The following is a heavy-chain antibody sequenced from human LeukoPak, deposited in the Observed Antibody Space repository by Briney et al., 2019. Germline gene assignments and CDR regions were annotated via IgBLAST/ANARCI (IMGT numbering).Heavy chain of an antibody. Sequence: ASVKVSCKASAGTFSFYAISWVRQAPGQGLEWMGRIIPIVGIANYAQRFQDRVTITADKSTNTAYMELTSMRSEDTAVYYCAGVVPAAIQDEANWFDPWGQGTLVTVSS. J-gene: IGHJ5*02. V-gene: IGHV1-69*04. CDR2: IIPIVGIA. CDR3: AGVVPAAIQDEANWFDP. D-gene: IGHD2-2*02. CDR1: AGTFSFYA.